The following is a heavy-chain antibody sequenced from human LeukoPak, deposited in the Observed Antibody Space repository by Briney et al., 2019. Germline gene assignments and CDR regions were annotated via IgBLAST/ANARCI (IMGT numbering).Heavy chain of an antibody. CDR1: GFTFRTSS. CDR2: INSGSDTI. CDR3: ARDSAPITMVVEVPAGFDY. V-gene: IGHV3-48*02. Sequence: GGSLRLSCEASGFTFRTSSMNWLRHAPGGGLEWVSYINSGSDTIYYADSVKGRFTISRDNAKNSLYLQMNSLRDDDTAMYYCARDSAPITMVVEVPAGFDYWGPGTQVTVSS. J-gene: IGHJ4*02. D-gene: IGHD3-22*01.